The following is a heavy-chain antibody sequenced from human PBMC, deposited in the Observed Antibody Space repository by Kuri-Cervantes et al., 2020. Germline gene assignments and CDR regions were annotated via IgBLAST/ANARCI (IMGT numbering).Heavy chain of an antibody. CDR1: GFTFSGSA. J-gene: IGHJ4*02. Sequence: GGSLRLSCAASGFTFSGSAMHWVRQASGKGLEWVGRIRSKANSYATAYAASVKGRFTISRDDSKNTAYLQMNSLKTEDTAVYYCARAGDSSGYYYSHWVHYFDYWGQGTLVTVSS. V-gene: IGHV3-73*01. CDR3: ARAGDSSGYYYSHWVHYFDY. CDR2: IRSKANSYAT. D-gene: IGHD3-22*01.